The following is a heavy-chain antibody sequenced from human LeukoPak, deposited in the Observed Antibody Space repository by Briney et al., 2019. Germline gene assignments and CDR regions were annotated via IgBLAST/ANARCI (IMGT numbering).Heavy chain of an antibody. CDR3: AKDRDDYVWGSYLGAFDI. CDR1: GFTFSSYA. V-gene: IGHV3-23*01. CDR2: ISGSGGST. J-gene: IGHJ3*02. D-gene: IGHD3-16*01. Sequence: GGSLRLSCAASGFTFSSYAMSWVRQAPGKGPEWDSLISGSGGSTYYADSVKGRFTISRDNSKNTLYLQMNSLRAEDTAVFYCAKDRDDYVWGSYLGAFDIWGQGTMVTVSS.